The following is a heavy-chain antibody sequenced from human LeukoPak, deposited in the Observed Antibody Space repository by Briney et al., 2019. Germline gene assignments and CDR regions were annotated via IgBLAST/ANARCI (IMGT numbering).Heavy chain of an antibody. CDR1: GFTFGDYA. V-gene: IGHV3-49*03. D-gene: IGHD5-18*01. CDR2: IRGKAYGGTT. J-gene: IGHJ4*02. CDR3: TRAGGYSYGYVPVDY. Sequence: GGSLRLSCTASGFTFGDYAMSWFRQAPGKGLEWVGFIRGKAYGGTTEYAASVKGRLTISRDDSKSIAYLQMNSLKTEDTAVYYCTRAGGYSYGYVPVDYWGQGTLVTVSS.